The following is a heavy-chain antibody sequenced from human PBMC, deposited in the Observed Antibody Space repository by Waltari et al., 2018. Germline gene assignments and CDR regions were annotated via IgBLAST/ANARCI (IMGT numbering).Heavy chain of an antibody. CDR3: TRGGNYYFDY. D-gene: IGHD5-12*01. J-gene: IGHJ4*02. CDR1: GFTFSSSW. CDR2: INPDGRTT. Sequence: EVQLVESGGGLLQPGGSLRLSCAASGFTFSSSWIHWVRQPPGKGLVRVSRINPDGRTTNYADSVRGRFTISRDNAQNTVYLEMNSLRAEDTAVYFCTRGGNYYFDYWGRGTLVTVSS. V-gene: IGHV3-74*01.